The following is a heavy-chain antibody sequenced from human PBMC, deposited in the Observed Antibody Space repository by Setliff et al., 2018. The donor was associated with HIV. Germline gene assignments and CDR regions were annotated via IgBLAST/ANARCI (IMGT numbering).Heavy chain of an antibody. Sequence: KPSETLSLTCTVSGGSISSYYWSWIRQPPGKGLEGIGYIYYSGSTNYNPSLKSRVTISVDTSKNQFTLKLSSVTAAATAVYYCARDVSIRGGYYFDYWGQGTLVTVSS. CDR3: ARDVSIRGGYYFDY. J-gene: IGHJ4*02. V-gene: IGHV4-59*12. CDR1: GGSISSYY. CDR2: IYYSGST. D-gene: IGHD3-10*01.